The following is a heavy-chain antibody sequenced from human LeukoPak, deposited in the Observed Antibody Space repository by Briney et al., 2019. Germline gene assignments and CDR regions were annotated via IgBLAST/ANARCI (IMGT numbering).Heavy chain of an antibody. CDR2: IGGSGGST. J-gene: IGHJ4*02. CDR1: GFTFSSYT. V-gene: IGHV3-23*01. D-gene: IGHD6-13*01. Sequence: GGSLRLSCAASGFTFSSYTMSWVPQTPGKGLEWVSTIGGSGGSTYYADSVKGRFTISRDNSKNTLYLQMNSLRAEDTAVYYCAHISSSWPDYWGQGTLVTVSS. CDR3: AHISSSWPDY.